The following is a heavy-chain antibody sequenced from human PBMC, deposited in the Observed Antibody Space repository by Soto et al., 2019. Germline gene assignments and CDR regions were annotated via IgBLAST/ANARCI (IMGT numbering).Heavy chain of an antibody. Sequence: QITLKESGPTLVKPTQTLTLTCTFSGFSLSTSGVGVGWIRQPPGKALEWLALIYWNDDKRYSPSLKSRLTITNDTSKNQVVLTMTNMDPVDTATYDCAHNGGSGSYSRSWGQGTLVTVSS. CDR1: GFSLSTSGVG. CDR3: AHNGGSGSYSRS. D-gene: IGHD3-10*01. V-gene: IGHV2-5*01. J-gene: IGHJ4*02. CDR2: IYWNDDK.